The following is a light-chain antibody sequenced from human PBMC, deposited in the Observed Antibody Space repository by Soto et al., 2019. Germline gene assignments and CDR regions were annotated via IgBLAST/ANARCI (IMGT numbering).Light chain of an antibody. CDR3: QQLDSYPLT. J-gene: IGKJ4*01. V-gene: IGKV1-9*01. CDR1: QDISKF. Sequence: DIPLTQFPSFLCESXAYRVTINCRASQDISKFLAWFQQKPGRSPKLXXYAVFTLQSGGPSRFSGSGSVAEFTRTISSLQPEDFATYYGQQLDSYPLTFGGGTKVDIK. CDR2: AVF.